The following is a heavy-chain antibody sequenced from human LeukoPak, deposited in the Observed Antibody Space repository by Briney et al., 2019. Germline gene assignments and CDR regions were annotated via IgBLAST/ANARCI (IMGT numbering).Heavy chain of an antibody. D-gene: IGHD1-1*01. Sequence: QSGGSLRLPCAASGFTFSSFGTHWVRQAPGKGLAWVAFLGHEGTNKYYAESVKGRFTISRDDSKNTLFLQMDSLRPEDTAVYYCAKDGHWTFDYWGQGTLVTVSS. CDR3: AKDGHWTFDY. CDR2: LGHEGTNK. J-gene: IGHJ4*02. CDR1: GFTFSSFG. V-gene: IGHV3-30*02.